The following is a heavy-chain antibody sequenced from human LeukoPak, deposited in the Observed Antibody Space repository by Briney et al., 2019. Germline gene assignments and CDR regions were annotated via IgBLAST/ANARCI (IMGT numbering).Heavy chain of an antibody. CDR3: ASVWWSGYFRFDY. CDR2: IKQDGGEQ. J-gene: IGHJ4*02. V-gene: IGHV3-7*01. D-gene: IGHD3-3*01. Sequence: TGGSLRLSCAASGFTFSSYWMSWVRQAPGKGLEWVANIKQDGGEQSYVDSVKGRFTISRNNAKHPLFLQMNRLRAEDTAVYYCASVWWSGYFRFDYWGQGTLVTVYS. CDR1: GFTFSSYW.